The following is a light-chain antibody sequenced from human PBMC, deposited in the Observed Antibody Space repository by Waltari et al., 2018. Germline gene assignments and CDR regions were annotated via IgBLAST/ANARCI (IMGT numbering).Light chain of an antibody. Sequence: SYDLTQPASVSVSPGQTARITCSGDAFPTQYAYWYQKKPGQAPVLTRYKDTERPSGIPERFSGSTSGTTVTLTITGVLAEDEAQYYCQSADSSERWVFGGGTKLTVL. V-gene: IGLV3-25*03. CDR1: AFPTQY. J-gene: IGLJ3*02. CDR2: KDT. CDR3: QSADSSERWV.